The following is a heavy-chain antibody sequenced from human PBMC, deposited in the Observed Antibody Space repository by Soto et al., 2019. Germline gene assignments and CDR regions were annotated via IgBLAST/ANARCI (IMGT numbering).Heavy chain of an antibody. V-gene: IGHV4-30-4*01. CDR2: IYYSGST. J-gene: IGHJ3*02. CDR3: STTLTTVTSHDAFDI. Sequence: QVQLQESGPGLVKPSQTLSLTCTVSGGSISSGDYYWSWIRQPPGKGLEWIGYIYYSGSTYYNPSLKSRGTISVDTSKNQFSLKLSSVTAADTAVYYCSTTLTTVTSHDAFDIWGQGTMVTVAS. CDR1: GGSISSGDYY. D-gene: IGHD4-17*01.